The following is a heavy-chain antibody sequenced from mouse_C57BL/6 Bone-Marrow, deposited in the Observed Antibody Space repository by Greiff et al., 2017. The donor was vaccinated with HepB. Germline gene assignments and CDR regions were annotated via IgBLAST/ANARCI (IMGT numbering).Heavy chain of an antibody. V-gene: IGHV1-69*01. J-gene: IGHJ2*01. CDR2: IDPSDSYT. D-gene: IGHD1-1*01. CDR1: GYTFTSYW. Sequence: VQLQQPGAELVMPGASVKLSCKASGYTFTSYWMHWVKQRPGQGLEWIGEIDPSDSYTNYNQKFKGKSTLTVDKSSSTAYMQLSSLTSEDSAVYYCARTSFHYYGSSYLYHFDYWGQGTTLTVSS. CDR3: ARTSFHYYGSSYLYHFDY.